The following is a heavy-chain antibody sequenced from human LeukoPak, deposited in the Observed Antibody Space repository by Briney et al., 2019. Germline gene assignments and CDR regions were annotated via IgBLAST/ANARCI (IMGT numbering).Heavy chain of an antibody. CDR2: ISAYNGNT. V-gene: IGHV1-18*01. CDR3: ARVLVTTVTTVDAFDI. CDR1: GYTFTSYG. D-gene: IGHD4-17*01. Sequence: ASVKVSCKASGYTFTSYGISWVRQAPGHGLEWMGWISAYNGNTNYAQKLQGRVTVTTDTSTSTAYMELRSLRSDDTAVYYCARVLVTTVTTVDAFDIWGQGTMVTVSS. J-gene: IGHJ3*02.